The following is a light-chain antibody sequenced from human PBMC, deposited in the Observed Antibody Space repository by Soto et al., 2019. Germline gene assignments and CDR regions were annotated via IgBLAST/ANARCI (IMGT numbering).Light chain of an antibody. CDR3: QQYNSYRT. Sequence: EIVLTQSPATMSLSPGERATLSCRASQSVSSYLAWYQQKPGQAPRLLIYGASTRATGIPARFSGSGSGTDFTLTISSLQPDDFATYYCQQYNSYRTFGQGTKVDIK. J-gene: IGKJ1*01. CDR1: QSVSSY. CDR2: GAS. V-gene: IGKV3-15*01.